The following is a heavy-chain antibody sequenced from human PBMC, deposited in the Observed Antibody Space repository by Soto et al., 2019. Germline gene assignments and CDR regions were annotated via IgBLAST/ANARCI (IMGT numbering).Heavy chain of an antibody. V-gene: IGHV1-2*04. CDR3: ARMKGLEYSRSLTLRKTYYYYGMDV. Sequence: ASVKVSCKASGYTFTGYYMHWLRQAPGQGLEGMGWINPNSGGSNYAQKFQGWVTMTRDTSISTAYMELSRLRSDDTAVYYCARMKGLEYSRSLTLRKTYYYYGMDVWGQGTTVTVSS. J-gene: IGHJ6*02. CDR1: GYTFTGYY. D-gene: IGHD6-6*01. CDR2: INPNSGGS.